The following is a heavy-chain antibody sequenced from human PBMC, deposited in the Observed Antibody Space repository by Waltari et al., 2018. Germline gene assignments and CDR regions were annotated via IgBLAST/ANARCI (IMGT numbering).Heavy chain of an antibody. CDR1: GGTFANYP. CDR2: IIPIFGAA. D-gene: IGHD3-22*01. J-gene: IGHJ4*02. CDR3: ARSSRDYYDGVAYVMDF. Sequence: QVVLVQSGAEVQRPGASVTVSCKISGGTFANYPISWVRQAPGQGLEWMGGIIPIFGAANYAQTFLGRVTITADVATTTSSLDLHSLRSEDSAVYYCARSSRDYYDGVAYVMDFWGQGTLVTVSS. V-gene: IGHV1-69*01.